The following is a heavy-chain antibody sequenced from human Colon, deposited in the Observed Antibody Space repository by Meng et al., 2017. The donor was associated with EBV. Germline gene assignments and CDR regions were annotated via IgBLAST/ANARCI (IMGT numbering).Heavy chain of an antibody. D-gene: IGHD2-8*02. Sequence: QVQLQQLGAGLLKPSETLSLTCAVHGGSLSGAYWNWIRQPPGKGLEWIGEIIHGGSPSYNPSLKSRVTISIDTSKNQLSLMLSSVTAADTAVYYCARRPTGIDYWGQGTLVTVSS. V-gene: IGHV4-34*12. CDR3: ARRPTGIDY. CDR2: IIHGGSP. CDR1: GGSLSGAY. J-gene: IGHJ4*02.